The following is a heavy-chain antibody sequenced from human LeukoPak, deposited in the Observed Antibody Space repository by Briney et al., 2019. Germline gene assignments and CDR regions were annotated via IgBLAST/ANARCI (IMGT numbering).Heavy chain of an antibody. CDR3: ATDTATEARHI. Sequence: PGGSLRLSCVASGVTFSNAWMTWVRQAPGKGLEWVGLIRSKTDGGTTDYAAPLKDRFTILRDDSKSTLFLQMNSLKADDTAVYYCATDTATEARHIWGQGTTVTVSS. CDR2: IRSKTDGGTT. V-gene: IGHV3-15*01. J-gene: IGHJ3*02. D-gene: IGHD2-21*02. CDR1: GVTFSNAW.